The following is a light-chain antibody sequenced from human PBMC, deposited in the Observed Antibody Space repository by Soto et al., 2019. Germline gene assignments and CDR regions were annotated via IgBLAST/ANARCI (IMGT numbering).Light chain of an antibody. Sequence: QSALTQPASVSGSPGQSITISCTGTSSDVGGYIHVSWHQQHPGKAPKLMIYDVTSRPSGVSYRFSGSKSGNTASLTISGLQAEDEADYYCSSYTTSSSYVFGTGTKVTVL. V-gene: IGLV2-14*01. CDR3: SSYTTSSSYV. CDR1: SSDVGGYIH. J-gene: IGLJ1*01. CDR2: DVT.